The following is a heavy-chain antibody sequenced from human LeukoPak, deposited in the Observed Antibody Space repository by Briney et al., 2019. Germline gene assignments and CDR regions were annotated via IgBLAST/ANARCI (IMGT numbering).Heavy chain of an antibody. CDR3: ARRGEYCGGDCYFVDI. D-gene: IGHD2-21*02. CDR2: IYYSGST. Sequence: SETLSLTCTVSGGSISSSSYYWGWIRQPPGEGLEWIGSIYYSGSTYYNPSLKSRVTISVDTSKNQFSLKLSSVTAADTAVYYCARRGEYCGGDCYFVDIWGQGTMVTVSS. V-gene: IGHV4-39*01. CDR1: GGSISSSSYY. J-gene: IGHJ3*02.